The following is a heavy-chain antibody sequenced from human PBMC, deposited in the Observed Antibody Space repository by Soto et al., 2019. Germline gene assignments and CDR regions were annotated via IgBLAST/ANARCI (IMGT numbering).Heavy chain of an antibody. Sequence: TGGSLRLSCAASGFNFGVFGMNWVRQAPGKXLEWLSVLSYEGSEEYYADSVRGRFTISRDNSKNTLFLQMDSLRVDDTGVYYCALTRRSSLLEVAGPGFEYWGQGTLVTVSS. CDR3: ALTRRSSLLEVAGPGFEY. CDR1: GFNFGVFG. V-gene: IGHV3-30*03. D-gene: IGHD6-19*01. J-gene: IGHJ4*02. CDR2: LSYEGSEE.